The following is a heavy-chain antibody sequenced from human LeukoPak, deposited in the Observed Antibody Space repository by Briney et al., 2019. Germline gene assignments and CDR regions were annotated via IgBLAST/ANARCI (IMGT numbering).Heavy chain of an antibody. J-gene: IGHJ4*02. CDR1: GFTFSSYS. V-gene: IGHV3-21*01. D-gene: IGHD3-22*01. CDR2: ISSSSSYI. Sequence: KAGGSLRLSFAAPGFTFSSYSINWGRQAPGKGLEWVSSISSSSSYIYYADSVKGRFTISRDNAKNSLYLQMNSLRAEDTAVYYCARISVVSDYWGQGTLVTVSS. CDR3: ARISVVSDY.